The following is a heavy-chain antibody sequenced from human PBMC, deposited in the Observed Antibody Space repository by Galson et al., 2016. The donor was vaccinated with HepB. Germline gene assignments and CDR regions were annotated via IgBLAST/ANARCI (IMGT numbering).Heavy chain of an antibody. D-gene: IGHD1-26*01. CDR2: FAAEDGEP. Sequence: SVKVSCKVSGYTLSDLSIHWVRQAPGKGLEWMGVFAAEDGEPVDAQNFQGRLTMTEDPSTDTAYMELSSLRAEDTAVYYCATNLLEVGLNAYNIWGQGTMVAVSS. V-gene: IGHV1-24*01. CDR3: ATNLLEVGLNAYNI. J-gene: IGHJ3*02. CDR1: GYTLSDLS.